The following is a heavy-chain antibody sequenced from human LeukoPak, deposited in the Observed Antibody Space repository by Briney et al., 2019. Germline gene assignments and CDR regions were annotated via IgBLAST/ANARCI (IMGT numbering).Heavy chain of an antibody. Sequence: GGSLRLSCAASGFTFSSYSMNWVRHAPGKGLEWVSSISSSSSYIYYADSVKGRFTISRDNSKNTLYLQMNSLRAEDTAVYYCAKEANSFKRITFRGVIHDGDAFDIWGQGTMVTVSS. J-gene: IGHJ3*02. CDR3: AKEANSFKRITFRGVIHDGDAFDI. CDR2: ISSSSSYI. CDR1: GFTFSSYS. V-gene: IGHV3-21*04. D-gene: IGHD3-10*01.